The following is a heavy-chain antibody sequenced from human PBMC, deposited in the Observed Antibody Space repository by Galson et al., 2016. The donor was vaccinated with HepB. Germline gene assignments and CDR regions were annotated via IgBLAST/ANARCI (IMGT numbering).Heavy chain of an antibody. CDR1: GITFSNNW. CDR3: VQGSTAPAV. CDR2: IKQDGSEK. D-gene: IGHD1-26*01. Sequence: LRLSCAASGITFSNNWMSWVRQAPGKGLEWVANIKQDGSEKYYVDSVKGRFTISRDNAKNSLYLQMNSLRAEDTAVYYCVQGSTAPAVWGKGTTVTVSS. J-gene: IGHJ6*04. V-gene: IGHV3-7*05.